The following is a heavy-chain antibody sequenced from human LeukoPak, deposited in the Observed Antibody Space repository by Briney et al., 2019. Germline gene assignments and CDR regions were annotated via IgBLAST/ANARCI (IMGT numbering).Heavy chain of an antibody. D-gene: IGHD1-26*01. J-gene: IGHJ4*02. CDR3: ARPSGVGATLYYFDQ. V-gene: IGHV1-46*01. CDR2: INPITYRT. Sequence: GASVNVSCKASGYSFTDYYMHWVRQAPGQGFEWMGIINPITYRTRHAQEYQPRVTMTKDTSTSKFHMALNSLRSEDTAVYYCARPSGVGATLYYFDQWGQGTLVTVSS. CDR1: GYSFTDYY.